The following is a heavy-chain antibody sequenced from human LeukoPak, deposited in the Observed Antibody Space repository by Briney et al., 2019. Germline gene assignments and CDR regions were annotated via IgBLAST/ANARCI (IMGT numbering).Heavy chain of an antibody. Sequence: PGGSLRLSCAASGFSFSTYAMNWVRQAPGKGLEWVSIISGSAGSGGSTYYAESVKGRFNISRDDSKNTLYLQMNSLRAEDTAIYYCAKEEGDYDFWSGYSPVDYWGQGTLVTVSS. CDR2: ISGSAGSGGST. V-gene: IGHV3-23*01. CDR1: GFSFSTYA. CDR3: AKEEGDYDFWSGYSPVDY. J-gene: IGHJ4*02. D-gene: IGHD3-3*01.